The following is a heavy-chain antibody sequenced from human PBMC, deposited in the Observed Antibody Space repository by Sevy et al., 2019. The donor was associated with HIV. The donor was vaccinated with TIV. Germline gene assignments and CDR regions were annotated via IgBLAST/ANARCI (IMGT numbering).Heavy chain of an antibody. CDR3: AGDGGCSSTSCLLYFDS. V-gene: IGHV3-21*06. Sequence: GGSLRLSCAASGFTFSDYYMNWVRQAPGKGLEWVSSISGRSSYIHYADSVRGRFTRSRDNAKNSLYLQMTGLRVDDTAVYFCAGDGGCSSTSCLLYFDSWGQGALVTVSS. CDR2: ISGRSSYI. D-gene: IGHD2-2*01. J-gene: IGHJ4*02. CDR1: GFTFSDYY.